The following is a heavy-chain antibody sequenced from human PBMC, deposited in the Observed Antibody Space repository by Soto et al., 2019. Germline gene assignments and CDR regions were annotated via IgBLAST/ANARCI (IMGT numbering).Heavy chain of an antibody. J-gene: IGHJ4*02. CDR3: ACLSAMVTH. V-gene: IGHV3-23*01. CDR1: GFTFTNYA. D-gene: IGHD5-18*01. Sequence: EVQLLESGGGLVQPGGSLGLSCAASGFTFTNYAMSWFRQAPGRGLEWVSTISGSDNSTYYPDSVKGRFTISGDNSKNTLYLPLNSLRVEDTGVYYCACLSAMVTHSGAGALVTVS. CDR2: ISGSDNST.